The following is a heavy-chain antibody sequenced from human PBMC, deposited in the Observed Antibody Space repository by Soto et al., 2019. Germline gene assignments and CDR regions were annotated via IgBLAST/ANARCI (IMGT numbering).Heavy chain of an antibody. J-gene: IGHJ4*02. CDR2: ISGSGGST. Sequence: GESLKISCAASGFTFSSYAMSWVRQAPGKGLEWVSAISGSGGSTYYADSVKGRFTISRDNSKNTLYLQMNSLRAEDTAVYYCASTRSSTDYWGQGTLVTVSS. V-gene: IGHV3-23*01. D-gene: IGHD6-13*01. CDR1: GFTFSSYA. CDR3: ASTRSSTDY.